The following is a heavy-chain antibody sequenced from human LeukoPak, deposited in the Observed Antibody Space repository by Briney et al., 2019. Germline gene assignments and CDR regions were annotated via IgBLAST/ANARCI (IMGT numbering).Heavy chain of an antibody. CDR1: GYNFTSSW. J-gene: IGHJ4*02. D-gene: IGHD6-19*01. V-gene: IGHV5-51*01. CDR2: IYPGDSDS. CDR3: ARASSLSSGWYLSLDY. Sequence: GESLKMSCKGSGYNFTSSWIGWVRQMPGKGLEWMGIIYPGDSDSRYSPSFQGQVTISADKSISTAYLQWSSLKASDTAMYYCARASSLSSGWYLSLDYWGQGTLVTVSS.